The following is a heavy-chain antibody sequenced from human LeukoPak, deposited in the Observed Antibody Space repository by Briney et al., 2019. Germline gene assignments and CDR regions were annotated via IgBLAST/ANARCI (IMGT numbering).Heavy chain of an antibody. D-gene: IGHD6-25*01. CDR1: GFTFSDYA. CDR2: ISGSGVMT. CDR3: ARSAAPEPDFDY. J-gene: IGHJ4*02. Sequence: GGSLRLSCAASGFTFSDYAMTWVRQAPGKGLEWVATISGSGVMTYYADSVKGRFTVSGDNSKNTVYLQMSSLTAADTAVYYCARSAAPEPDFDYWGQGTLVTVSS. V-gene: IGHV3-23*01.